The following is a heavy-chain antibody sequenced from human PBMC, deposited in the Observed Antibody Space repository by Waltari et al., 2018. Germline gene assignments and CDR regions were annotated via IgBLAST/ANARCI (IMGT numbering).Heavy chain of an antibody. CDR1: GYSISSGYY. Sequence: QVQLQESGPGLVKPSETLSLTCTVSGYSISSGYYWGWIRQPPGKGLEWIGSIYHSGSTYYNPSLKSRVTISVDTSKNQFSLKLSSVTAADTAVYYCARGVFELVVASRGWFDPWGQGTLVTVSS. CDR2: IYHSGST. J-gene: IGHJ5*02. D-gene: IGHD2-15*01. CDR3: ARGVFELVVASRGWFDP. V-gene: IGHV4-38-2*02.